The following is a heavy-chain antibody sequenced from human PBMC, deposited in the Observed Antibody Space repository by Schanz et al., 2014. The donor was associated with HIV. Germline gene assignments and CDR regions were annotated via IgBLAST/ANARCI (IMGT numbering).Heavy chain of an antibody. CDR1: TFSSYA. CDR3: AREIDSXSWSFAGXXXXMDV. J-gene: IGHJ6*02. Sequence: TFSSYAMHWVRQAPGTGLEWVAVIWYDGTNDHYADSVKGRFTISRDNSKNTLYLQMNSLRVEDTAVYYCAREIDSXSWSFAGXXXXMDVWGRGTTVTVAS. D-gene: IGHD6-13*01. CDR2: IWYDGTND. V-gene: IGHV3-33*01.